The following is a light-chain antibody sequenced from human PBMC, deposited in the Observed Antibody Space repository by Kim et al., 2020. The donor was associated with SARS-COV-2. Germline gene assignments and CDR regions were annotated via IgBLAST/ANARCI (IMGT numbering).Light chain of an antibody. CDR2: DAS. CDR3: QQVNSYPPT. Sequence: AIQLTQSPSSLSASVGDRVTITCRASHGISNYLAWYQQKPGKGPKVLIYDASNLESGVPSRFSGSGSGTDFTLSISSLQPEDFATYYCQQVNSYPPTFGQGTRLEIK. CDR1: HGISNY. V-gene: IGKV1-13*02. J-gene: IGKJ5*01.